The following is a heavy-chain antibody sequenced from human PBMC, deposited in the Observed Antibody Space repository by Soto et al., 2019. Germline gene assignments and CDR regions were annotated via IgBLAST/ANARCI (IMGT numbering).Heavy chain of an antibody. CDR1: GFSFTGYY. J-gene: IGHJ5*02. CDR3: AKDLTRQLAYWLDP. D-gene: IGHD6-6*01. V-gene: IGHV1-2*02. Sequence: VASVKVSCKASGFSFTGYYIHWLRQAPGQGLEWMGWINAHSGGTEYAQKFQGRVTLTRDTSIATACLTLTSLTSDDTALYYCAKDLTRQLAYWLDPWGQGTQVTVSS. CDR2: INAHSGGT.